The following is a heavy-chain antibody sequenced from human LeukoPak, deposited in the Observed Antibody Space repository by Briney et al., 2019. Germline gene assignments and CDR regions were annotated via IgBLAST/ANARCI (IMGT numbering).Heavy chain of an antibody. J-gene: IGHJ5*02. D-gene: IGHD6-13*01. CDR1: GYTFTGYH. Sequence: ASVKVSCKASGYTFTGYHMHWVRQAPGQGLEWMGWINPNSGGTNYAQKFQGRVTMTRDTSISTAYMELSRLRSDDTAVYYCARDTTPIAAAGRNWFDPWGQGTLVTVSS. CDR2: INPNSGGT. V-gene: IGHV1-2*02. CDR3: ARDTTPIAAAGRNWFDP.